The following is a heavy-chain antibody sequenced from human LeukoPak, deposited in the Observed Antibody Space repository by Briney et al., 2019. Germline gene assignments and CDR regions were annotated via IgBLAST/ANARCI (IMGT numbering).Heavy chain of an antibody. CDR1: GGSFSGYY. J-gene: IGHJ4*02. V-gene: IGHV4-34*01. D-gene: IGHD5-12*01. Sequence: SETLSLTCAVYGGSFSGYYWSWIRQPPGKGLEWIGEINHSGSTNYNPSLKSRVTISVDTSKNQFSLKLSSVTAADTAVYYCARGLKSQWLRSGGNFDYWGQGTLVTVSS. CDR3: ARGLKSQWLRSGGNFDY. CDR2: INHSGST.